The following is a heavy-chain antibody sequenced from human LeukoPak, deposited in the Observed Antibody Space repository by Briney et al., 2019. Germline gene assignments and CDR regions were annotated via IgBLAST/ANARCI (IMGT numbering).Heavy chain of an antibody. Sequence: PSETLSLTCAVYGGSFSGYYWSWIRQPPGKGLEWIGEINHSGSTNYNPSLKSRVTISADTSKNQFSLKLSSVTAADTAVYYCARAKTGGLDAVGYCGGDCSRPYNWFDPWGQGTLDTVSS. CDR3: ARAKTGGLDAVGYCGGDCSRPYNWFDP. J-gene: IGHJ5*02. CDR1: GGSFSGYY. V-gene: IGHV4-34*01. CDR2: INHSGST. D-gene: IGHD2-21*02.